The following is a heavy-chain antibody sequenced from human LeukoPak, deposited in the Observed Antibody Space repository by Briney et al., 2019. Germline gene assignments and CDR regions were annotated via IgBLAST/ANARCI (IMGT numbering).Heavy chain of an antibody. V-gene: IGHV1-69*01. CDR1: GGTFSSYA. J-gene: IGHJ3*02. CDR2: IIPIFGTA. Sequence: GASVKVSCKASGGTFSSYAISWVRQAPGQGLEWMGGIIPIFGTANYAQKFQGRVTITADESTSTAYMELSSLRSEDTAEYYCARTYCSSTSCSGAFDIWGQGTMVTVSS. D-gene: IGHD2-2*01. CDR3: ARTYCSSTSCSGAFDI.